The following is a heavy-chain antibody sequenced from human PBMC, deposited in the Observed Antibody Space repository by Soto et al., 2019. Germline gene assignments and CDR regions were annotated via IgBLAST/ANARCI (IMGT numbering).Heavy chain of an antibody. CDR2: ISYDGSNK. Sequence: GGSLRLSCAASGFTFSSYGMHWVRQAPGKGLEWVAVISYDGSNKYYADSVKGRFTISRDNSKNTLYLQMNSLRAEDTAVYYCAKPWGPSRDTRPFKTGIFDYWGQGTLVTVS. J-gene: IGHJ4*02. V-gene: IGHV3-30*18. CDR1: GFTFSSYG. D-gene: IGHD1-1*01. CDR3: AKPWGPSRDTRPFKTGIFDY.